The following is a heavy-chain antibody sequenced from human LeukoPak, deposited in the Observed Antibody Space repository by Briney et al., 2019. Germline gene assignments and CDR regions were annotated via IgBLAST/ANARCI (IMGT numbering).Heavy chain of an antibody. D-gene: IGHD6-13*01. CDR1: GGSFSGYY. CDR2: INHSGST. J-gene: IGHJ5*02. CDR3: ARGLRSSSGAIDP. V-gene: IGHV4-34*01. Sequence: PSETLSLTCAVYGGSFSGYYWSWIRQPPGKGLEWIGGINHSGSTNYNPSLKSRVTISVDTSKNQFSLKLSSVTAADTAVYYCARGLRSSSGAIDPWGQGTLVTVSS.